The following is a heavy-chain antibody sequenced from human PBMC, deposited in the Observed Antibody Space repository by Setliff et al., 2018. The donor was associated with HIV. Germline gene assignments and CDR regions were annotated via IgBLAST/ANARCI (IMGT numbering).Heavy chain of an antibody. V-gene: IGHV3-30*02. CDR1: GFTFSSYG. J-gene: IGHJ4*02. D-gene: IGHD3-10*01. CDR2: IRYDGSNK. Sequence: PGGSLRLSCAASGFTFSSYGMHWVRQAPGKGLEGVAFIRYDGSNKYYRDSVKGRFTISRDNHKKTLSLQMNSLRVDDTAVYFCASGGLIDYWGQGTLVTVSS. CDR3: ASGGLIDY.